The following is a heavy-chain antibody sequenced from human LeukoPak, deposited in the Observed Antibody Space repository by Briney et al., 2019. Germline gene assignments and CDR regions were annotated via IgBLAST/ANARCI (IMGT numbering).Heavy chain of an antibody. Sequence: SETLSLTCTVSGYSISSGYYWGWIRQPPGKGLEWIGSVYYSGSTYYNPSLKSRVTISVDTSKNQFSLKLSSVTAADTAVYYCAREGTAAGTDYWGQGTLVTVSS. V-gene: IGHV4-38-2*02. CDR3: AREGTAAGTDY. J-gene: IGHJ4*02. D-gene: IGHD6-13*01. CDR2: VYYSGST. CDR1: GYSISSGYY.